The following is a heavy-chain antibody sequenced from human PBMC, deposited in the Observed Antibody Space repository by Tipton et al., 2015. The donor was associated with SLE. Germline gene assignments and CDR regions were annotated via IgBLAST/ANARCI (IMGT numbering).Heavy chain of an antibody. J-gene: IGHJ4*02. V-gene: IGHV3-23*01. CDR3: AKVGGPDNSSGWYYFDH. CDR1: GFTLSGYA. D-gene: IGHD6-19*01. Sequence: SLRLSCAASGFTLSGYAMSWVRRAPGKGLEWVSTISGSGGSTYYADSVKGRFTISRDNSKNTLYLQMNSLRAEDTATYYCAKVGGPDNSSGWYYFDHWGQGSLVSVSS. CDR2: ISGSGGST.